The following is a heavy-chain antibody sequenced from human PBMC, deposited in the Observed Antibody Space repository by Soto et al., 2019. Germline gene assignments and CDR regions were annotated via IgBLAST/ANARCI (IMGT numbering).Heavy chain of an antibody. CDR3: ARVPRNDYIWGSYRRGYFDY. Sequence: ASVKVSCKASGYTFTSYAMHWVRQAPGQRLEWMGWINAGNGNTKYSQKFQGRVTITRDTSASTAYMELSSLRSEDTAVYYCARVPRNDYIWGSYRRGYFDYWGQGTLVTVSS. J-gene: IGHJ4*02. V-gene: IGHV1-3*01. D-gene: IGHD3-16*02. CDR2: INAGNGNT. CDR1: GYTFTSYA.